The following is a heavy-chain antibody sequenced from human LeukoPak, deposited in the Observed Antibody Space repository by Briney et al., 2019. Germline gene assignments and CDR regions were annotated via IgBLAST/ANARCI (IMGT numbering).Heavy chain of an antibody. CDR1: GYTSTGYY. V-gene: IGHV1-2*02. J-gene: IGHJ5*02. CDR2: INPNSGGT. D-gene: IGHD3-3*01. Sequence: ASVKVSCKASGYTSTGYYMHWVRQAPGQGLEWMGWINPNSGGTNYAQKFQGRVTMTRDTSISTAYMELSRLRSDDTAVYYCARGRVTIFGVVTLRGEFDPWGQGTLVTVSS. CDR3: ARGRVTIFGVVTLRGEFDP.